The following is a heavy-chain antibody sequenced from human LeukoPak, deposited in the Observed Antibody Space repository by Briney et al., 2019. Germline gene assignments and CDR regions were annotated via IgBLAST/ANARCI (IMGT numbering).Heavy chain of an antibody. V-gene: IGHV3-53*01. CDR2: IYSGGST. D-gene: IGHD6-19*01. J-gene: IGHJ4*02. Sequence: GGSLRLSCAASGFTVSSNYMSWVRQAPGKGLEWVSVIYSGGSTYYADSVKGRFTISRDNSKNTLYLQMNSLRAEDTAVYYCARSHKQWLVPDYWGQGTLVTVSS. CDR3: ARSHKQWLVPDY. CDR1: GFTVSSNY.